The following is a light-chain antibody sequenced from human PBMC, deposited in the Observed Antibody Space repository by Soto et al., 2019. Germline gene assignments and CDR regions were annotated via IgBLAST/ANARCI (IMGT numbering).Light chain of an antibody. V-gene: IGKV3-20*01. CDR3: QRYGSSGT. J-gene: IGKJ1*01. Sequence: EIVLTQSPAILSVSPGERATLSCRASQSISRSLAWYQQKPGQAPGFLISDAYTRATGIPARFSGSGSGTDFTLTISRLEPEDFAVYYCQRYGSSGTFGQGTKVDI. CDR1: QSISRS. CDR2: DAY.